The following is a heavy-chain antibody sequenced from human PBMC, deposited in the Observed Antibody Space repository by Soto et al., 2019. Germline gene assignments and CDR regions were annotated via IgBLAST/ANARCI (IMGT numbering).Heavy chain of an antibody. V-gene: IGHV4-31*03. J-gene: IGHJ6*02. CDR2: ISYSWGT. CDR1: GGFIPIGGYY. D-gene: IGHD2-15*01. Sequence: QVQLQESGPGLVKPSQTLSLTCTVSGGFIPIGGYYWSWIRQHPGMGLEWNGYISYSWGTYYNRSLNNRLTLSVDTAKNQLSLRLSAVTDADTDLYSCARDRVDMGLNDWGQGTTNTVS. CDR3: ARDRVDMGLND.